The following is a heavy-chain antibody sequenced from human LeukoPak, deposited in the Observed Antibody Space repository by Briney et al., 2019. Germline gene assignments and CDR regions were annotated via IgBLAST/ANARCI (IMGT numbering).Heavy chain of an antibody. CDR2: IYYSGST. CDR3: AREHGYSGYGPFDY. Sequence: SETLSLTCTVSGGSISIYYWSWIRQPPGKGLEWIGYIYYSGSTNYNPSLKSRVTISVDTSKNQFSLKLSSVTAADTAVYYCAREHGYSGYGPFDYWGQGTLVTVSS. D-gene: IGHD5-12*01. V-gene: IGHV4-59*01. J-gene: IGHJ4*02. CDR1: GGSISIYY.